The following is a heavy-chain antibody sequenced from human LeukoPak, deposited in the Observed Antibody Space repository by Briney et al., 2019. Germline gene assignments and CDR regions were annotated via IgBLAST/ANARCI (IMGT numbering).Heavy chain of an antibody. D-gene: IGHD5-18*01. J-gene: IGHJ4*02. V-gene: IGHV3-23*01. CDR3: AKVGRYSYGWTVGPPNVYYFDY. Sequence: GGSLRLSCAASGFTFTNYGMTWVRRVPGKGLEWVSAITGRGASTYYADSVKGRFTISRDNSKNMLYLQLKSLRAEDTAVYYCAKVGRYSYGWTVGPPNVYYFDYWGQGSLVTVSS. CDR2: ITGRGAST. CDR1: GFTFTNYG.